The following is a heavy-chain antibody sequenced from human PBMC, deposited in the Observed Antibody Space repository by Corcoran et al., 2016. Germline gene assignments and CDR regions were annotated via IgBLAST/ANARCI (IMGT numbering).Heavy chain of an antibody. CDR1: GFTFSSYG. Sequence: QVQLVESGGGVVHPGRSLRLSCAASGFTFSSYGMHWVRQAPGKGLEWVAVIWYDGSNKYYADSVKGRFTISRDNSKNTLYLQMNSLRAEDTAVYYCARDSSSWEGWFDPWGQGTLVTVSS. D-gene: IGHD6-13*01. CDR2: IWYDGSNK. V-gene: IGHV3-33*01. CDR3: ARDSSSWEGWFDP. J-gene: IGHJ5*02.